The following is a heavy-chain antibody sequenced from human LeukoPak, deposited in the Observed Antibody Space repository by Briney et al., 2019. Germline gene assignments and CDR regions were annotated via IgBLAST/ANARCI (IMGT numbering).Heavy chain of an antibody. V-gene: IGHV3-21*01. CDR1: GFTFSSYS. CDR2: ISSSSSYI. Sequence: PGGSLRLSCAASGFTFSSYSMNWVRQAPGKGLEWVSSISSSSSYIYYADSVKGRFTISRDNAKNSLYLQMNSLRAEDTAVYYCARHMVRGSNYYYYYGMDDWGQGTTVTVSS. D-gene: IGHD3-10*01. J-gene: IGHJ6*02. CDR3: ARHMVRGSNYYYYYGMDD.